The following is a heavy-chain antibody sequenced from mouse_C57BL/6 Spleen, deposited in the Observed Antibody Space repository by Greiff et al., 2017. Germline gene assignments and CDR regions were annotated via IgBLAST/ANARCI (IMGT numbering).Heavy chain of an antibody. D-gene: IGHD2-3*01. V-gene: IGHV1-81*01. CDR3: ARRDGYEAMDY. Sequence: VQLQQSGAELARPGASVKLSCKASGYTFTSYGISWVKQRTGQGLEWIGEIYPRSGNIYYNEKFKGKATLTADKSSSTAYMELRSLTSEDSAVSFCARRDGYEAMDYWGQGTSVTVSS. J-gene: IGHJ4*01. CDR2: IYPRSGNI. CDR1: GYTFTSYG.